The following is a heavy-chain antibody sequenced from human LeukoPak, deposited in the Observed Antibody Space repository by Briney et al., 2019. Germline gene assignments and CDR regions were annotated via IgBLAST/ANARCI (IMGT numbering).Heavy chain of an antibody. CDR2: IYSGGST. CDR3: ARDLFARIGGFDRGGNSSSSPDTVHRYYYYGMDV. CDR1: GFTVSSNY. J-gene: IGHJ6*02. Sequence: GGSLRLSCAASGFTVSSNYMSWVRQAPGKGLEWVSVIYSGGSTYYADSVKGRFTISRDNSKNTLYLQMNSLRAEDTAVYYCARDLFARIGGFDRGGNSSSSPDTVHRYYYYGMDVWGQGTTVTVSS. D-gene: IGHD6-6*01. V-gene: IGHV3-53*01.